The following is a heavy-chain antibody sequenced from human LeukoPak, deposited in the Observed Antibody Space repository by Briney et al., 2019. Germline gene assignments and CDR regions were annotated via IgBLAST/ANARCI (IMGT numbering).Heavy chain of an antibody. CDR2: VSGPGDDT. Sequence: GGSLRLSCAASGFIFSDYAMSWVRQAPGKGLEWVSVVSGPGDDTYYADSVKGRFTISRDNSKNTLYLEMNSPRAEDTAVYYCAKDQFDRNGVYDAIDVWGPGRMVTVSS. D-gene: IGHD3-9*01. J-gene: IGHJ3*01. CDR1: GFIFSDYA. CDR3: AKDQFDRNGVYDAIDV. V-gene: IGHV3-23*01.